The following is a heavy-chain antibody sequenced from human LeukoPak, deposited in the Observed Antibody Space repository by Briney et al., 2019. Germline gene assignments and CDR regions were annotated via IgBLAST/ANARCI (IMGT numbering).Heavy chain of an antibody. D-gene: IGHD5-12*01. CDR2: ISSNGGST. CDR1: GFTFSSYA. CDR3: ARVYSGYDQVDY. V-gene: IGHV3-64*01. J-gene: IGHJ4*02. Sequence: GGSLRLSCAASGFTFSSYAMHWVRQAPGKGLEYVSAISSNGGSTYYANSVKGRFTISRDNSKNTLYLQMGSLRAEDMAVYYCARVYSGYDQVDYWGQGTLVTVSS.